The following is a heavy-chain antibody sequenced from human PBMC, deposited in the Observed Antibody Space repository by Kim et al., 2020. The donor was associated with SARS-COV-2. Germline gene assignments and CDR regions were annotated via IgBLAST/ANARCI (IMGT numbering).Heavy chain of an antibody. D-gene: IGHD5-12*01. V-gene: IGHV1-69*13. CDR2: IIPIFGTA. CDR3: ARRVDIVSNNWFDP. J-gene: IGHJ5*02. Sequence: SVKVSCKASGGTFSSYAISWVRQAPGQGLELMGGIIPIFGTANYAQKFQGRVTITADESTSTAYMELSSLRSEDTAVYYCARRVDIVSNNWFDPWGQGTLVTVSS. CDR1: GGTFSSYA.